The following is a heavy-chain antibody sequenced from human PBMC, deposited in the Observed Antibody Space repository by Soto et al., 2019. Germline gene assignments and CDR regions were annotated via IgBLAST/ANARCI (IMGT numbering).Heavy chain of an antibody. J-gene: IGHJ4*02. CDR2: INPNSGGT. CDR1: GYTFTGYY. CDR3: ARDPGSSWYLLDY. Sequence: ASVKVSCKASGYTFTGYYMHWVRQAPGQGLEWMGWINPNSGGTNYAQKFQGRVTMTRDTSISTAYMELSRLRSDDTAVYYCARDPGSSWYLLDYWGQGTMVTVSS. V-gene: IGHV1-2*02. D-gene: IGHD6-13*01.